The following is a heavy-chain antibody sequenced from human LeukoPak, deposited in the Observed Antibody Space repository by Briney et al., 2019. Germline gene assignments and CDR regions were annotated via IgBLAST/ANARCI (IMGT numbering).Heavy chain of an antibody. CDR3: ARGGRADASGWYIWFDP. CDR1: GFTLSSYA. CDR2: ISSNGGST. Sequence: PGGSLRLSCAASGFTLSSYAMHWVRQAPGKGLEYVSSISSNGGSTYYANFVKGRFILSRDNSKNTLYLQMGSLRAEDMAVYHCARGGRADASGWYIWFDPWGQGTLVTVSS. D-gene: IGHD6-19*01. V-gene: IGHV3-64*01. J-gene: IGHJ5*02.